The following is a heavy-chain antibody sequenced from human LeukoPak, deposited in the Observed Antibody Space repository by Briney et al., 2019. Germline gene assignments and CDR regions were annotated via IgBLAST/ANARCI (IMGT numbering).Heavy chain of an antibody. J-gene: IGHJ5*02. D-gene: IGHD3-3*01. CDR3: ARDQFARVASTFDP. Sequence: GASVKVSCKASGYTFTGYYMHWVRHSPEQGLEWMGWINPNSGGTNYAQKLQGRVTMTTDTSTSTAYMELRSLRSDDTAVYYCARDQFARVASTFDPWGQGTLVTVSS. V-gene: IGHV1-2*02. CDR2: INPNSGGT. CDR1: GYTFTGYY.